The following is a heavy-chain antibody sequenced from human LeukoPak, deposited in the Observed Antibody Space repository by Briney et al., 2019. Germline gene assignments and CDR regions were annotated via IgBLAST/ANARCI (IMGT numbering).Heavy chain of an antibody. CDR3: AKTTTSNYYDSSGYRQGFQFDY. Sequence: QPGGSLRLSCAASGFTFSSYAMSWVRQAPGKGLEWVSAISGSGGSTYYADSVKGRFTISRDNSKNTLYLQMNSLRAEDTAVYYCAKTTTSNYYDSSGYRQGFQFDYWGQGTLVTVSS. CDR1: GFTFSSYA. V-gene: IGHV3-23*01. CDR2: ISGSGGST. J-gene: IGHJ4*02. D-gene: IGHD3-22*01.